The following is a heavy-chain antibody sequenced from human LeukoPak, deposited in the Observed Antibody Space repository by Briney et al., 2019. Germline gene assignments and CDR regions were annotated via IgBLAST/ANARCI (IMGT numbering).Heavy chain of an antibody. CDR3: AARMRF. D-gene: IGHD2/OR15-2a*01. CDR1: GYTFIDSF. Sequence: ASVKASCKTSGYTFIDSFIHWMQQAPGKGFEWMGLIDPEDGATEYAERFQGRVTITADRSTDTAYLELTSLRSDDTAVYFCAARMRFWGQGTRVTVSS. J-gene: IGHJ4*02. V-gene: IGHV1-69-2*01. CDR2: IDPEDGAT.